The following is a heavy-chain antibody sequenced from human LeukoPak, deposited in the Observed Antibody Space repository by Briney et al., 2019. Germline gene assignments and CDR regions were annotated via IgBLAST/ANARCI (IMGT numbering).Heavy chain of an antibody. Sequence: ASVKVSCKASGYTFTSYGISWMRQTPGQGLEWMGWISAYNGNTNYAQKLQGRVTMTTDTSTSTAYMELRSLRSDDTAVYYCARVGDSSGWYPRGAFDIWGQGTMVTVSS. CDR2: ISAYNGNT. V-gene: IGHV1-18*01. J-gene: IGHJ3*02. D-gene: IGHD6-19*01. CDR3: ARVGDSSGWYPRGAFDI. CDR1: GYTFTSYG.